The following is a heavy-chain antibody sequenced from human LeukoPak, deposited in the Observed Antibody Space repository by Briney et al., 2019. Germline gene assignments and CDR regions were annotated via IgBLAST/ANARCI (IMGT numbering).Heavy chain of an antibody. D-gene: IGHD3-10*01. J-gene: IGHJ4*02. CDR2: IISGSSYM. CDR3: AREQTYYQSGTYYNVLDY. CDR1: GFTFSAYA. V-gene: IGHV3-21*01. Sequence: PGGSLRLSCEASGFTFSAYAMTWVRQAPGKGLEWVSSIISGSSYMYYADSMRGRFTISRVNAKNSLYLQMNSLRAEDTAVYYCAREQTYYQSGTYYNVLDYWGQGTLVTVSS.